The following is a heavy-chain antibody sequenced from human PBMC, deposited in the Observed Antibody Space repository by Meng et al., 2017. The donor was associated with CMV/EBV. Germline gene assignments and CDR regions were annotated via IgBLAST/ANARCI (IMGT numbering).Heavy chain of an antibody. V-gene: IGHV3-74*01. J-gene: IGHJ5*02. CDR3: ARDRLLGWFDP. D-gene: IGHD7-27*01. CDR1: GFTFSSYW. CDR2: INSDGSST. Sequence: VEVGKAGGGLVQLGGSLNLSCEASGFTFSSYWMHWVRQAPGKGLVWVSRINSDGSSTSYADSVKGRFTISRDNAKNTLYLQMNSLRAEDTAVYYCARDRLLGWFDPWGQGTLVTVSS.